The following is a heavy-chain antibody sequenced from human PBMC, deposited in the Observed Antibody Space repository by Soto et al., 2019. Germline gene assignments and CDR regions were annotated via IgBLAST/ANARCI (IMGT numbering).Heavy chain of an antibody. CDR2: IRARTDGGAT. D-gene: IGHD2-2*02. CDR3: TTGRSPIQ. V-gene: IGHV3-15*07. J-gene: IGHJ4*02. Sequence: GGFLRLSCAASGFTFSGVWMNWVRQTPGKGLEWVGRIRARTDGGATDYAASVKGRFTISRDDSKNTVYLQMNSLKTEDTAVYYCTTGRSPIQWGQGTLVTVSS. CDR1: GFTFSGVW.